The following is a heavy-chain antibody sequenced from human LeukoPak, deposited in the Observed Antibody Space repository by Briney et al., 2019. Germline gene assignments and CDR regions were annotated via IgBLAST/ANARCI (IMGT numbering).Heavy chain of an antibody. CDR3: ARTAPANIVVVPAANSDYYYGMDV. Sequence: SETLSLTCAVYGGSFGGYYWSWIRQPPGKGLEWIGEINHSGSTNYNPSLKSRVTISVDTSKNQFSLKLSSVTAADTAVYYCARTAPANIVVVPAANSDYYYGMDVWGQGTTVTVSS. CDR2: INHSGST. CDR1: GGSFGGYY. D-gene: IGHD2-2*01. J-gene: IGHJ6*02. V-gene: IGHV4-34*01.